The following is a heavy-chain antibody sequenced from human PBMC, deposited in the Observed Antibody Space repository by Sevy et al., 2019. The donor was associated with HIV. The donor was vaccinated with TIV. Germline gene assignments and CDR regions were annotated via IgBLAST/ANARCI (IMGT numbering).Heavy chain of an antibody. CDR2: ISAYGGKT. Sequence: ASVKVSCKTSGYTFSSYGITWMRQAPGQGLEWLGWISAYGGKTKYAQKFQDRVTMTTRTSARTAYMELRGLISDDTATYYCARDGRTGTYLFDLWGQGTLVTVSS. D-gene: IGHD1-26*01. CDR1: GYTFSSYG. V-gene: IGHV1-18*01. CDR3: ARDGRTGTYLFDL. J-gene: IGHJ4*02.